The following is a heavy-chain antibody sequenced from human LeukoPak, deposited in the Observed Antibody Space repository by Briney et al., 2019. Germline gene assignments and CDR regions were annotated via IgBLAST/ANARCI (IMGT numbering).Heavy chain of an antibody. J-gene: IGHJ4*02. CDR2: INHSGST. CDR1: GGSFSGYY. CDR3: AGQGYYDSSGYYWSFDY. Sequence: SETLSLTCAVYGGSFSGYYWSWIRQPPGKGLEWIGEINHSGSTNYNPSLKSRVTISVDTSKNQFSLKLSSETAADTAVYHCAGQGYYDSSGYYWSFDYWGQGTLVTVSS. D-gene: IGHD3-22*01. V-gene: IGHV4-34*01.